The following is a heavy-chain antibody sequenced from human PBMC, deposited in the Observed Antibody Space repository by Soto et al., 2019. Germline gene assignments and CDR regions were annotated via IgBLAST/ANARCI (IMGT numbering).Heavy chain of an antibody. J-gene: IGHJ4*02. CDR1: GGSISSYY. D-gene: IGHD1-26*01. Sequence: QVQLQESGPGLVKPSETLSLTCTVSGGSISSYYWRWIRQPPGKGLEWIGYIYYSGSTNYNPSIKSRVTISVDTSKNQFSLKLSSVTAADTAVYYCARRWGAAVDYWGQGTLVTVSS. V-gene: IGHV4-59*08. CDR2: IYYSGST. CDR3: ARRWGAAVDY.